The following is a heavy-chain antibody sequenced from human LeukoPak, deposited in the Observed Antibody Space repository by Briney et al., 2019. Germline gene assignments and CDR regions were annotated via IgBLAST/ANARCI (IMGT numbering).Heavy chain of an antibody. J-gene: IGHJ6*02. CDR3: ARVGPSKRGYGESYYYYYGMDV. CDR1: GGSISSYY. CDR2: IYYSGST. Sequence: SETLSLTCTVSGGSISSYYWSWIRQAPGKGLEWIGYIYYSGSTNYNASLKSRVTISVDTSKNQFSLKLSSVTAADTAVYYCARVGPSKRGYGESYYYYYGMDVWGQGTTVTVSS. D-gene: IGHD4-17*01. V-gene: IGHV4-59*01.